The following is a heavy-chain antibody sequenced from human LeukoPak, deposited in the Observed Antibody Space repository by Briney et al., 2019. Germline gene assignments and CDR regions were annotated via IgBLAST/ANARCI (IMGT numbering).Heavy chain of an antibody. Sequence: SETLSLTCAVSGGSITSYYWSWVRQPPGKRLEWMGYVYYSGSTNYNPSLKSRLSISVDTSKNQFSLKLSSVTAADTAVYYRARGQDYFDSEYYFDYWGQGTLVTVSS. CDR1: GGSITSYY. V-gene: IGHV4-59*01. D-gene: IGHD3-22*01. CDR2: VYYSGST. J-gene: IGHJ4*02. CDR3: ARGQDYFDSEYYFDY.